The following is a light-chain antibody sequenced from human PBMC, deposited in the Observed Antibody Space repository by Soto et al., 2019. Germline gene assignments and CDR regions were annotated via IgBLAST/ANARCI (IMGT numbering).Light chain of an antibody. CDR3: GTWDSSLSVLYV. V-gene: IGLV1-51*02. Sequence: QSVLTQPPSLSAAPGQKVTISCSGSSSDIGNNYVSWYQQLPGTAPKLLIYENNKRPSGIPDRFSGSKSGTSATLGITGLQTGDEADYYCGTWDSSLSVLYVFGTGTKVTVL. CDR2: ENN. J-gene: IGLJ1*01. CDR1: SSDIGNNY.